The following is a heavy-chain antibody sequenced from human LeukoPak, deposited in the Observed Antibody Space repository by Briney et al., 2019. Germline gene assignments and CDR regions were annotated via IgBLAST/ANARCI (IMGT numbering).Heavy chain of an antibody. V-gene: IGHV1-2*02. J-gene: IGHJ4*02. Sequence: ATVKVSCMASGYTFTGYYMHWVRQAPGQGLEWMGWINPNTGETHSAQKFQGRVTMTRDTTINTAYMELTRLTSDDTAVYYCASYPRYSSTPPFDYWGQGTLVTVSS. CDR1: GYTFTGYY. D-gene: IGHD2-2*01. CDR2: INPNTGET. CDR3: ASYPRYSSTPPFDY.